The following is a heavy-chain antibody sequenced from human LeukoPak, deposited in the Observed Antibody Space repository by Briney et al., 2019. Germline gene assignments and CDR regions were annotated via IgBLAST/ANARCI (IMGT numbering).Heavy chain of an antibody. D-gene: IGHD5-12*01. CDR2: ISGSGGST. J-gene: IGHJ4*02. CDR1: GFTFSSYA. Sequence: GGSLRLSCAASGFTFSSYAMSWVRQAPGKGLEWVSAISGSGGSTYYAESVKGRFTISRDNSKNTLYLQMNSLRAEDTALYYCARVVPTTLMNYFDYWGQGTRVTVSS. CDR3: ARVVPTTLMNYFDY. V-gene: IGHV3-23*01.